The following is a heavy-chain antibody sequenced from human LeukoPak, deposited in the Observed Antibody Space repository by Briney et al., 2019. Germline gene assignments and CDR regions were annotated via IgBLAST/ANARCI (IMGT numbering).Heavy chain of an antibody. CDR2: ISSSSSSTI. CDR1: GFTFSSYS. D-gene: IGHD2/OR15-2a*01. Sequence: GGSLRLSCAASGFTFSSYSMNWVRQAPGKGLEWVSYISSSSSSTIYYADSVKGRFTISRDNAKSSLYLQMKSLRAEDTAVYYCARGKTSQNIVTRKTYNWFDPWGQGTLVTVSS. V-gene: IGHV3-48*04. CDR3: ARGKTSQNIVTRKTYNWFDP. J-gene: IGHJ5*02.